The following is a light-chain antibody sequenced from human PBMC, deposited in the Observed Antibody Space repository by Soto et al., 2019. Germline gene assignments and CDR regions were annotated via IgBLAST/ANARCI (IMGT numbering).Light chain of an antibody. CDR1: SSDVGGYNY. Sequence: QSALTQHPSASGSPGQSVTISCTGTSSDVGGYNYVSWYQQHPGKAPKLMISEVSKRPSGVPDRFSGSKSGNTASLTVSGLQAEDEADYYCSSFAGNNNVVFGGGTKLTVL. CDR2: EVS. V-gene: IGLV2-8*01. CDR3: SSFAGNNNVV. J-gene: IGLJ2*01.